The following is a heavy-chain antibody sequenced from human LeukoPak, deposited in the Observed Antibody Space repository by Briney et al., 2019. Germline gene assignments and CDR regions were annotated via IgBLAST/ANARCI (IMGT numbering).Heavy chain of an antibody. CDR2: TYYTGST. CDR3: ARGRYYDSLTGSERGAFDV. D-gene: IGHD3-9*01. J-gene: IGHJ3*01. V-gene: IGHV4-61*01. Sequence: PSETLSLTCTVSGGSVSVGNTYWSWIRQPPREGLEWIGYTYYTGSTSYNPSLKSRASISVDTSNNQFSLKLKSVTAADAALYFCARGRYYDSLTGSERGAFDVWGQGTMVTVSS. CDR1: GGSVSVGNTY.